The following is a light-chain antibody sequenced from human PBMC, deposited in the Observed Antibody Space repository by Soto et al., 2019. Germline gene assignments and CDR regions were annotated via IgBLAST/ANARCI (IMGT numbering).Light chain of an antibody. CDR3: LQDYNYPLT. CDR2: AAS. V-gene: IGKV1-6*01. Sequence: AIQMTQSPSSLSASVGDRVTISCRASQGIGNALGWYQQKPGKAPKLLIYAASSLQSGVPSRFSGSGSGTDFTLTISSLQPEDFATYYCLQDYNYPLTFGGGTKVDIK. CDR1: QGIGNA. J-gene: IGKJ4*01.